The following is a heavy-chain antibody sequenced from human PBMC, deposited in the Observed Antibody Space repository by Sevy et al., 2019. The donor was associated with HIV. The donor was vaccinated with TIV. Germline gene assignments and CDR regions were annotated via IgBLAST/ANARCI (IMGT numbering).Heavy chain of an antibody. Sequence: GGSLRLSCAASGFTFSSYAMHWVRQAPGKGLEWVAVTSYDGSNKYYADSVKGRFTISRDNSKNTLYLQMNSLRAEDTAVYYCARVEEVLAVAGTLDYWGQGTLVTVSS. CDR3: ARVEEVLAVAGTLDY. D-gene: IGHD6-19*01. CDR1: GFTFSSYA. CDR2: TSYDGSNK. J-gene: IGHJ4*02. V-gene: IGHV3-30-3*01.